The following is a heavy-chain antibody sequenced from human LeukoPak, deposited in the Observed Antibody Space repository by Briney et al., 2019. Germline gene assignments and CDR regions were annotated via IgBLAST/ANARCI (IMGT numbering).Heavy chain of an antibody. J-gene: IGHJ5*02. CDR1: GYTFTSYW. CDR2: VYPGDSDT. V-gene: IGHV5-51*01. CDR3: ARHRAIGVRGVPWVGPNWFDP. Sequence: GESLKISCKGSGYTFTSYWIAWVRQMPGKGLEWMGIVYPGDSDTRYSPSFQDQVTISADKSISTAYLQWSSLKASDTAMYYCARHRAIGVRGVPWVGPNWFDPWGQGTLVTVSS. D-gene: IGHD3-10*01.